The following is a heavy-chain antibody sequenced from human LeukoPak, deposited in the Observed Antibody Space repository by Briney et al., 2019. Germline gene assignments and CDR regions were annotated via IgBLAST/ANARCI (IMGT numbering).Heavy chain of an antibody. Sequence: SETLSLTCTVSGGSISSYYWSWLRQPPGKGREWIGYIYYSGSTNYNPSLKSRVTISVDTSKNQFSLKLSSVTAADTAVYYCAREDSSGWYYGMDVWGQGTTVTVSS. CDR3: AREDSSGWYYGMDV. J-gene: IGHJ6*02. V-gene: IGHV4-59*01. CDR2: IYYSGST. D-gene: IGHD6-19*01. CDR1: GGSISSYY.